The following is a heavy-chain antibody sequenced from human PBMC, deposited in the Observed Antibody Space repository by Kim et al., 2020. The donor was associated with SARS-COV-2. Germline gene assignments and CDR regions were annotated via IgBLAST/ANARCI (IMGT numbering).Heavy chain of an antibody. CDR3: ARSGDSSGYYYYGMDV. CDR1: GGTFSSYA. Sequence: SVKVSCKASGGTFSSYAISWVRQAPGQGLEWMGGIIPIFGTANYAQKFQGRVTITADESTSTAYMELSSLRSEDTAVYYCARSGDSSGYYYYGMDVWGQVTTVTVSS. CDR2: IIPIFGTA. D-gene: IGHD6-19*01. J-gene: IGHJ6*02. V-gene: IGHV1-69*13.